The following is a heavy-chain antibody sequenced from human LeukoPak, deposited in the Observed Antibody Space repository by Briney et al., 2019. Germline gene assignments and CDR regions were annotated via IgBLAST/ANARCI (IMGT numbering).Heavy chain of an antibody. CDR3: ARVGTYGSGSYLSWLDY. Sequence: SQTLSLTCTLSGGAISSYSWSSVRHPPRKGLGWVGCIYYSGSTNYNPSLKSRVTISVVTSKNQFSLKLSSVTAADTAVYYCARVGTYGSGSYLSWLDYWGQGTLVTVSS. D-gene: IGHD3-10*01. CDR1: GGAISSYS. CDR2: IYYSGST. J-gene: IGHJ4*02. V-gene: IGHV4-59*01.